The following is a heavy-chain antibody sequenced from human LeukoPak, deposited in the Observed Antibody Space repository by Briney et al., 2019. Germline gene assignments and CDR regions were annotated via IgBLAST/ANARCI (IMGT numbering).Heavy chain of an antibody. CDR2: INSGGST. Sequence: PGGSLRLSCAPPGFTVGSNYRSWVRQAPGKGLDWVSVINSGGSTYYADSVKGRFTISRDNAKNSLYLEMNSLRVDDTAVYYCGLVRRNYYYYMDIWGNGTTVIISS. V-gene: IGHV3-53*01. CDR1: GFTVGSNY. CDR3: GLVRRNYYYYMDI. D-gene: IGHD3-10*01. J-gene: IGHJ6*03.